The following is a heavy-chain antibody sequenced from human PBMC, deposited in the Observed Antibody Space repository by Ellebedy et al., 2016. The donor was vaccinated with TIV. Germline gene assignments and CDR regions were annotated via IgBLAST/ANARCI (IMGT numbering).Heavy chain of an antibody. CDR3: ARIVAKGTDV. Sequence: SETLSLTCTVSGGSISDYYWSWVRQPPGKGLEWIGYIYHSETTDYNPSLKSRVSLSGDASKNQFFLKLSSVTAADTAVYYCARIVAKGTDVWGQGTTVTVSS. CDR1: GGSISDYY. J-gene: IGHJ6*02. D-gene: IGHD5-12*01. CDR2: IYHSETT. V-gene: IGHV4-59*01.